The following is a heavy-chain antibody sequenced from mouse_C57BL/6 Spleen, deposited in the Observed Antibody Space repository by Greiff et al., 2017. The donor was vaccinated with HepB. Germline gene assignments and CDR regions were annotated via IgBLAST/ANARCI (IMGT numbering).Heavy chain of an antibody. Sequence: EVQVVESGGGLVKPGGSLKLSCAASGFTFSSYAMSWVRQTPEKRLEWVATISDGGSYTYYPDNVKGRFTISRDNAKNNLYLQMSHLKSEDTAMYYCARDGYHYFDYWGQGTTLTVSS. CDR3: ARDGYHYFDY. D-gene: IGHD2-2*01. CDR2: ISDGGSYT. J-gene: IGHJ2*01. CDR1: GFTFSSYA. V-gene: IGHV5-4*01.